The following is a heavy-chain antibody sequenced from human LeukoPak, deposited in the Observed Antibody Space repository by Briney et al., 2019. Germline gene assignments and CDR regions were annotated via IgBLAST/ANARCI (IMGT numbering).Heavy chain of an antibody. Sequence: ASVKVSCKASGYTFTGYGISWVRQAPGQGLEWMGWISAYNGNTNYAQKLQGRVTMTTDTSTSTAYMELRSLRSDDTAVYYCARERNDWGFGFDAFDIWGQGTMVTVSS. V-gene: IGHV1-18*01. CDR2: ISAYNGNT. CDR1: GYTFTGYG. CDR3: ARERNDWGFGFDAFDI. D-gene: IGHD7-27*01. J-gene: IGHJ3*02.